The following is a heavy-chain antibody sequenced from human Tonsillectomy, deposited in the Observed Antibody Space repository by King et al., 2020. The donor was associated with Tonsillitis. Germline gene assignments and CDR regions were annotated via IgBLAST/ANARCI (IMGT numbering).Heavy chain of an antibody. D-gene: IGHD2-8*01. Sequence: VQLVESGGGLVKPGGSLRLSCAASGFTFSNAWMSWVRQAPGKGLEWVGRIKSKTDGGTTDYAAPVKGRFTISRDDSKNTLYLQMNSLKTEDTAVYYCPTRVEYCTNGVCSYYFDYWGQGTLVTVSS. CDR3: PTRVEYCTNGVCSYYFDY. V-gene: IGHV3-15*01. CDR2: IKSKTDGGTT. CDR1: GFTFSNAW. J-gene: IGHJ4*02.